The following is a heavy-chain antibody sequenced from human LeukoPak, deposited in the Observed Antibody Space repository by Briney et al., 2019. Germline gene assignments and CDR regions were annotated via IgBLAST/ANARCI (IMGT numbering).Heavy chain of an antibody. Sequence: SETLSLTCTVSGGSISSYYWSWIRQPAGKGLEWIWRIYTSGSTNYNPSLKSRVTMSVDTSKNQFSLKLSSVTAADTAVYYCARDSTSYYYDSSGYYPQEGYFDYWGQGTLVTVSS. D-gene: IGHD3-22*01. V-gene: IGHV4-4*07. CDR1: GGSISSYY. CDR3: ARDSTSYYYDSSGYYPQEGYFDY. CDR2: IYTSGST. J-gene: IGHJ4*02.